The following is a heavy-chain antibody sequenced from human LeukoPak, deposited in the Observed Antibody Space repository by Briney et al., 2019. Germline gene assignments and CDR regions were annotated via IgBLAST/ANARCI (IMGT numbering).Heavy chain of an antibody. V-gene: IGHV3-7*01. D-gene: IGHD1-26*01. Sequence: PGGSLRLSCAAFGFTFNNYWMSWVRQAPGKGLEWLANINQDGSGKHYVDSVKGRFTISRDNAKNSLYLQMNSLRAEDTAVYFCAKASIAGAIGVLDYWGQGTLVTVSS. CDR1: GFTFNNYW. J-gene: IGHJ4*02. CDR2: INQDGSGK. CDR3: AKASIAGAIGVLDY.